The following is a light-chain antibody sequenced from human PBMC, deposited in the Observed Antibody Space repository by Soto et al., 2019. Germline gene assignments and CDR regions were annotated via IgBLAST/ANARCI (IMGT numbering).Light chain of an antibody. CDR3: QQYGSSPYT. CDR1: QSVRSSY. CDR2: GAS. J-gene: IGKJ2*01. V-gene: IGKV3-20*01. Sequence: EIVLTQSPGTLSLSPGERATLSCRASQSVRSSYLAWYQQKPGQAPRLLIYGASSRATGIPYRFSGSGSGTDFTLSISRLEPEDFAVHYCQQYGSSPYTFGQGTKLEIK.